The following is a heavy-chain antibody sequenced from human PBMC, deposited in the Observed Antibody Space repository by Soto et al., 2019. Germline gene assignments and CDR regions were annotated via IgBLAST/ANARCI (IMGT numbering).Heavy chain of an antibody. CDR2: INPSGGST. CDR1: GYTFTSYY. Sequence: ASVKVSCKASGYTFTSYYMHWVRQAPGQGLEWMGIINPSGGSTSYAQKFQGRVTMTRDTSTSTVYMELSSLRSEDTAVYYCAASIAARPPSYWGQGTLVTVSS. D-gene: IGHD6-6*01. CDR3: AASIAARPPSY. V-gene: IGHV1-46*01. J-gene: IGHJ4*02.